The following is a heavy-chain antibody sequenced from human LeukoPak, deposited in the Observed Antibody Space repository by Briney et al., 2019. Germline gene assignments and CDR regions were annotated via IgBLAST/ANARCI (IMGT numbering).Heavy chain of an antibody. CDR1: GKPLSELA. CDR2: FDPEDGET. J-gene: IGHJ4*02. D-gene: IGHD6-19*01. CDR3: SAFARGFNRGIPVAGYFNF. V-gene: IGHV1-24*01. Sequence: ASVKVSCKVSGKPLSELAVHWVRQSPTQGLEWMGGFDPEDGETVYTQKFQGRITMTEDKSTDTAYMELSGLRSEDSAVYFCSAFARGFNRGIPVAGYFNFWGQGTLVTVSS.